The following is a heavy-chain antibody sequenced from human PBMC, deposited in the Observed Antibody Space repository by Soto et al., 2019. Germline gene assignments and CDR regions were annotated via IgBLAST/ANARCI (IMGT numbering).Heavy chain of an antibody. V-gene: IGHV3-53*04. Sequence: GGSLRLSCAASGFTVSSNYMSWVRQAPGKGLEWVSVIYSGGSTYYADSVKGRFTISRHNSKNTRYLQMNSLRAEDTAVYYCARVSGDYDILTGYYPLYYYYYMDVWGKGTTVTVSS. CDR3: ARVSGDYDILTGYYPLYYYYYMDV. CDR1: GFTVSSNY. J-gene: IGHJ6*03. CDR2: IYSGGST. D-gene: IGHD3-9*01.